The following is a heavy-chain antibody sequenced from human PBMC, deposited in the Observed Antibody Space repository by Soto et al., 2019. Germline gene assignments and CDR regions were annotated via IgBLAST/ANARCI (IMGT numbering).Heavy chain of an antibody. Sequence: PGGSLRLSCAASGFTFSSYGMHWVRQAPGKGLEWVAVIWYDGSNKYYADSVKGRFTISRDNSKNTLYLQMNSLRAEDTAVYYCARDLQIRWYHHGVFDYWGQGTLVTVSS. CDR2: IWYDGSNK. V-gene: IGHV3-33*01. CDR3: ARDLQIRWYHHGVFDY. CDR1: GFTFSSYG. J-gene: IGHJ4*02. D-gene: IGHD2-15*01.